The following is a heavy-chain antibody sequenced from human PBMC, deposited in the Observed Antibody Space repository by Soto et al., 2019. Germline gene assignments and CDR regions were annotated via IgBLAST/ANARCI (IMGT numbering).Heavy chain of an antibody. CDR2: IIPIFDTA. V-gene: IGHV1-69*13. CDR3: ARHDCISSSCYYYYYYGMDV. CDR1: GYTFTSYA. Sequence: SVKVSCKASGYTFTSYAISWVRQAPGQGLEWMGGIIPIFDTANYAQKFQGRVTITADESTSTAYMELSSLRSEDTAVYYCARHDCISSSCYYYYYYGMDVWGQGTTVTVSS. D-gene: IGHD2-2*01. J-gene: IGHJ6*02.